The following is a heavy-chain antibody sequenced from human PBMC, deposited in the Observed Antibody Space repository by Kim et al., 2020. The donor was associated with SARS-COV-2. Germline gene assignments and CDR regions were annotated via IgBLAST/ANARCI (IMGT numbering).Heavy chain of an antibody. D-gene: IGHD4-4*01. V-gene: IGHV3-30*02. Sequence: YYADSVKGRFTISRDKSKNTLYLQMNSLRAEDTAVYYCAKGGNSGYYFDYWGQGTLVTVSS. CDR3: AKGGNSGYYFDY. J-gene: IGHJ4*02.